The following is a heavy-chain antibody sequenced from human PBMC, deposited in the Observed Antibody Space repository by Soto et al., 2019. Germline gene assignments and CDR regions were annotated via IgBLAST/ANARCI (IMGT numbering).Heavy chain of an antibody. D-gene: IGHD5-18*01. CDR2: INAGSADR. Sequence: ASVKVSCKASGYTFTTYALHWVRQAPGQRLEWMGWINAGSADRKYSQKFQGRVTITRDTSASTVYMELSSLRSEDTAVYYCARVGRRGYSYRHFDYWGQGTLVTVSS. CDR1: GYTFTTYA. V-gene: IGHV1-3*01. CDR3: ARVGRRGYSYRHFDY. J-gene: IGHJ4*02.